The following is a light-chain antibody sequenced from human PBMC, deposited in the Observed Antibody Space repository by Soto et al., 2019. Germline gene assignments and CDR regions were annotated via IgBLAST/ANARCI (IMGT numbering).Light chain of an antibody. CDR2: AAS. CDR1: QGIRHY. CDR3: LQDYNYPRS. Sequence: AIQMTQSPSSLSASVGDRVTITCRASQGIRHYLGWYQQKPGKAPKLLIYAASSLPSGVPSRFSDSGSGTDFTLTISSLQPEDFATYYRLQDYNYPRSFGGGTKVEIK. V-gene: IGKV1-6*01. J-gene: IGKJ4*01.